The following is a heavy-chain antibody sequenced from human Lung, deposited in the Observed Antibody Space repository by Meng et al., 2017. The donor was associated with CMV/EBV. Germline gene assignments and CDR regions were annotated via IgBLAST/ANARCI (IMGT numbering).Heavy chain of an antibody. CDR2: IYHSGST. CDR3: ASFPPPGKQWLVTDY. V-gene: IGHV4-4*02. D-gene: IGHD6-19*01. J-gene: IGHJ4*02. Sequence: VQMSESGQVLVEPSVTRSLTCAICGSSISSSYLCGRVRTPAGKVMEWIREIYHSGSTNYNPSLKSRVTISVDKSKNQFSLKLSSVTAADTAVYYCASFPPPGKQWLVTDYWGQGTLVTVSS. CDR1: GSSISSSYL.